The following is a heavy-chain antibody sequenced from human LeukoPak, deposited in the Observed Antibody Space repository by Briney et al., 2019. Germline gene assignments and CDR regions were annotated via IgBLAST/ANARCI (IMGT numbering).Heavy chain of an antibody. CDR2: IYPGDSDT. CDR1: GDSFTSYG. J-gene: IGHJ6*03. V-gene: IGHV5-51*01. Sequence: RQPLKSSCQSSGDSFTSYGIGGVRHMPGKGLEWMGTIYPGDSDTRYSPSFQGQVTISADKSISTAYLQWSSLKASDTAMYYCARRVAAKTYYYYMDVWGKGTTVTVSS. D-gene: IGHD6-25*01. CDR3: ARRVAAKTYYYYMDV.